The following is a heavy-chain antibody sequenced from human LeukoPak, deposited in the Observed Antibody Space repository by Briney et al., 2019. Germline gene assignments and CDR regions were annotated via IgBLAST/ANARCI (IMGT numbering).Heavy chain of an antibody. CDR2: INTNTGNP. V-gene: IGHV7-4-1*02. J-gene: IGHJ4*02. CDR1: GYTFTSYI. Sequence: GASVKVSCKASGYTFTSYILNWVRQAPGQGLECMGWINTNTGNPTCAQGFTGRFVFSLDTSVSTAYLQISSLKAEDTALYYCARASTPKVGATIYYFDYWGQGTLVTVSS. D-gene: IGHD1-26*01. CDR3: ARASTPKVGATIYYFDY.